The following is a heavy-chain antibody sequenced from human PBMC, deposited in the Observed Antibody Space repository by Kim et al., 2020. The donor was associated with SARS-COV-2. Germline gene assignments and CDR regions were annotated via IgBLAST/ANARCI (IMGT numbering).Heavy chain of an antibody. CDR3: ARGAYYGMDA. V-gene: IGHV3-74*01. J-gene: IGHJ6*02. CDR1: GFTFSGYG. Sequence: GGSLRLSCAASGFTFSGYGMHWVRQAPGKGLVWVSRSNPDGSSTFYADSVKGRFTISRDNAKNTLYLQMNSLRAEDTAVYYCARGAYYGMDAWGQGTTVTVSS. CDR2: SNPDGSST.